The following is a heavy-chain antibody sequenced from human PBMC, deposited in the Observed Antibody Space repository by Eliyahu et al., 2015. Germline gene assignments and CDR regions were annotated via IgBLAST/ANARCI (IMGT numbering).Heavy chain of an antibody. J-gene: IGHJ6*02. CDR3: ARDFKKPGGSWYGNYYYGMDV. V-gene: IGHV3-21*01. D-gene: IGHD6-13*01. CDR1: GFTFSSYS. Sequence: EVQLVEPGGGLVKPGGSLRLSCAASGFTFSSYSLNWVRQAPGKGLEWVSSISSSSSYIYYADSVKGRFTISRDNAKNSLYLQMNSLRAEDTAVYYCARDFKKPGGSWYGNYYYGMDVWGQGTTVTVSS. CDR2: ISSSSSYI.